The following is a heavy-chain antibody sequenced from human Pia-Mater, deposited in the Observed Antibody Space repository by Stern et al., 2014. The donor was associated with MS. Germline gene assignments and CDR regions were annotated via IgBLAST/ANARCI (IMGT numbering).Heavy chain of an antibody. V-gene: IGHV3-74*02. D-gene: IGHD4-17*01. CDR2: INSVGDMT. CDR3: TTLPFTVTNASYTYGMDV. Sequence: EVQLVQSGGGLFHPGESLRLSCAASGFTFRRFWMHWVRQAPGKGLVWVSRINSVGDMTNYADSVKGRFTLTRDKPKNTLYLQMNSLRADDTAVYYCTTLPFTVTNASYTYGMDVWGQGTTVTVSS. CDR1: GFTFRRFW. J-gene: IGHJ6*02.